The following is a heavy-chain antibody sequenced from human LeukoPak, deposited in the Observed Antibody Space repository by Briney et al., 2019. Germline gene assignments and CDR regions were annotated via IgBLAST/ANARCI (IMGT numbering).Heavy chain of an antibody. CDR2: INPNTGNP. D-gene: IGHD6-19*01. CDR1: GGTFSSYA. CDR3: AIDQPVAGVSNFDS. Sequence: ASVKVSCKASGGTFSSYAMNWLRQAPGQGLEWMGWINPNTGNPTYAQAFTGRFVFSLDTSVSTAYLQISSLNTEDTAVYYCAIDQPVAGVSNFDSWGQGTLVTVSS. J-gene: IGHJ4*02. V-gene: IGHV7-4-1*02.